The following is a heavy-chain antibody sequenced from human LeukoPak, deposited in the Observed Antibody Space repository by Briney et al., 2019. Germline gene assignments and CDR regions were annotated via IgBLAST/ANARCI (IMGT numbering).Heavy chain of an antibody. CDR2: TNSGGSST. CDR3: AKQSYARSLGE. D-gene: IGHD2-8*01. J-gene: IGHJ4*02. V-gene: IGHV3-23*01. CDR1: GFPFSDFS. Sequence: GGSLRLSCATSGFPFSDFSMSWVRQAPGKGLEWISTTNSGGSSTDYAESVKGRFTISRDNSKNTLYLQMSSLRVEDTAMYYCAKQSYARSLGEGGPGTLVTVSS.